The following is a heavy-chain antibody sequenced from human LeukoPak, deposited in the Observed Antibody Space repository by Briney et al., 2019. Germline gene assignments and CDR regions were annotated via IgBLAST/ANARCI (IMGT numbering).Heavy chain of an antibody. Sequence: HPGGSLRLSCAASGFSFRSYWMSWVRQAPGKGLEWVANIKEDGSEIYYVDSVKGRFTISRDNAKNSLYLQMNSLRAEDTAVYYCARDRNGYPHDLWGQGTLVTVSS. D-gene: IGHD5-18*01. V-gene: IGHV3-7*01. CDR1: GFSFRSYW. CDR2: IKEDGSEI. J-gene: IGHJ4*02. CDR3: ARDRNGYPHDL.